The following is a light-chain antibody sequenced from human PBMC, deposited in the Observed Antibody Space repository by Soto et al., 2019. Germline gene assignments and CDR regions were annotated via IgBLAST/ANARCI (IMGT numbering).Light chain of an antibody. CDR1: QSLVYSGGNTY. Sequence: DAVMTQSPLSLPVTLGQPASISCRSSQSLVYSGGNTYLNWFQQRPGQSPRRLIYKVSNRDSGVPERFSGSGSGTDFTLKISRVEAEDVGVYYCMQGSHWPRTFGQGTKVDIK. CDR3: MQGSHWPRT. J-gene: IGKJ1*01. CDR2: KVS. V-gene: IGKV2-30*01.